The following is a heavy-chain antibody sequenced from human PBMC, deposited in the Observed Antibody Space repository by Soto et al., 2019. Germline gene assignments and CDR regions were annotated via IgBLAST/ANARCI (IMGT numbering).Heavy chain of an antibody. CDR2: ISPKSGSI. V-gene: IGHV1-18*01. CDR3: VKDRDSNSWPSRDV. D-gene: IGHD3-22*01. CDR1: GYTFTRNG. J-gene: IGHJ6*02. Sequence: QVHLVQSGAEVKKPGASVNVSCKTSGYTFTRNGISWVRQAPGQGLEWMGWISPKSGSIKYAQKFQGRVIMTTDTSTGTAYMELRSLRSDDTAVYYCVKDRDSNSWPSRDVWGPGTTVTVSS.